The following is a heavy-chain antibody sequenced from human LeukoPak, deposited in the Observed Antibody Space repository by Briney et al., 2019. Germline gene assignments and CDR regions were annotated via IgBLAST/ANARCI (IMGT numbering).Heavy chain of an antibody. CDR3: ARSYVVDY. CDR2: INSDGSST. Sequence: GGSLRLSCAAAALTLSNHWMHWVRHAPGKGLVWVSRINSDGSSTSYADSVKGRFTISRDNAKNTLYLQMNSLRAEDTAVYYCARSYVVDYWGQGTLVTVSS. CDR1: ALTLSNHW. V-gene: IGHV3-74*01. J-gene: IGHJ4*02. D-gene: IGHD5-18*01.